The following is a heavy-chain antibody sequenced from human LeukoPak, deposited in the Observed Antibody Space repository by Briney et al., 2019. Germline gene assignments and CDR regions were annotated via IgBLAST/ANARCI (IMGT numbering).Heavy chain of an antibody. V-gene: IGHV3-23*01. CDR3: VRHDSFIPF. CDR1: GFTFTNYA. D-gene: IGHD2-21*01. CDR2: SSDTYATT. J-gene: IGHJ4*02. Sequence: GGSLRLSCAAPGFTFTNYAMTCVPQALGKGLGWVSSSSDTYATTYYTDSVKGRCTISRDNSKNTVYLQLNNLRAEDTAVYFCVRHDSFIPFWGQGTLVTVSS.